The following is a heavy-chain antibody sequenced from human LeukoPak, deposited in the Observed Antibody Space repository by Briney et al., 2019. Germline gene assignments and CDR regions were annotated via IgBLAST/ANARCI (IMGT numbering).Heavy chain of an antibody. D-gene: IGHD6-13*01. Sequence: GGSLRLSCAASGFTFSSYEMNWVRQAPGKGLEWVSYISSSGSTIYYADSVKGRFTISRDNAKNSLYLQMNSLRAEDTAVYYCARDGSIAGIAAVFDYWGQGTLVTVSS. CDR2: ISSSGSTI. V-gene: IGHV3-48*03. CDR3: ARDGSIAGIAAVFDY. CDR1: GFTFSSYE. J-gene: IGHJ4*02.